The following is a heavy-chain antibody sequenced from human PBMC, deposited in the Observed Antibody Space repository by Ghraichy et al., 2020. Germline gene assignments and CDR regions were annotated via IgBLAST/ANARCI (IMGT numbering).Heavy chain of an antibody. J-gene: IGHJ1*01. Sequence: SETLSLTCTVSGGSISSGGYYWSWIRQHPGKGLEWIGYIYYSGSTYYNPSLKSRVTISVDTSKNQFSLKLSSVTAADTAVYYCARVAGEDYYDSSEKYFQHWGQGTLVTVSS. CDR2: IYYSGST. V-gene: IGHV4-31*03. CDR1: GGSISSGGYY. CDR3: ARVAGEDYYDSSEKYFQH. D-gene: IGHD3-22*01.